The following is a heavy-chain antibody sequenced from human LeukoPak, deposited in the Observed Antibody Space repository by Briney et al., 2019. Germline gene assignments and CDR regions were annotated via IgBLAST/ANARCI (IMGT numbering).Heavy chain of an antibody. Sequence: SETLSLTCTVSGGSVSSSSFYWGWIRQPPGKGLEWIGSIYYSGNTYYNPSLKSRVTISLATSTNQFSLKLSSVPAADTAVYYCARHPLKPYVSDWFDPWGQGTLVTVSS. J-gene: IGHJ5*02. D-gene: IGHD3-10*02. V-gene: IGHV4-39*01. CDR2: IYYSGNT. CDR3: ARHPLKPYVSDWFDP. CDR1: GGSVSSSSFY.